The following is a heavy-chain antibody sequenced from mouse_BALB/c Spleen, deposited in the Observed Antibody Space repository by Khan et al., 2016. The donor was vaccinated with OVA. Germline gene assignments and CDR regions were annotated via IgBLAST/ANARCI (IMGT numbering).Heavy chain of an antibody. CDR2: IDPENGNT. V-gene: IGHV14-1*02. J-gene: IGHJ3*01. CDR3: ARRGYGNYWFAY. D-gene: IGHD2-1*01. Sequence: VRLQQSGAELVRPGTLVKLSCKASGFNIKDYYMLWVKQRPEQGLEWIGWIDPENGNTIYDPKFQAKASITADTSSNTAYLQLSSLTSEDTAVDYCARRGYGNYWFAYWGQGTLVTVS. CDR1: GFNIKDYY.